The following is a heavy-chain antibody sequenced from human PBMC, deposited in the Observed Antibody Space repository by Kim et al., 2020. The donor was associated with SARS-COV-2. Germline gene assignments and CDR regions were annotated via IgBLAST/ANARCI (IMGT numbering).Heavy chain of an antibody. D-gene: IGHD5-12*01. V-gene: IGHV3-23*01. Sequence: GGSLRLSCAASGFTFSSYAMSWVRQAPGKGLEWVSAISGSGGSTYYADSVKGRFTISRDNSKNTLYLQMNSLRAEDTAVYYCAKSGLVATIFLGAYWGQGTLVTVSS. CDR3: AKSGLVATIFLGAY. CDR2: ISGSGGST. CDR1: GFTFSSYA. J-gene: IGHJ4*02.